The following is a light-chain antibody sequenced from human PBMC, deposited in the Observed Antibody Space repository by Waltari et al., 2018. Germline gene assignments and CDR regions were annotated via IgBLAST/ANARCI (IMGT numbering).Light chain of an antibody. CDR1: QGVSSA. V-gene: IGKV1D-13*01. CDR3: QQFNNYPLT. CDR2: DAS. J-gene: IGKJ4*01. Sequence: AIHLTQSPSSLSASVGDRVTITCRASQGVSSALAWYQQKPGKPPKLLIYDASSMERGVPSRFSGSGSGTDFTLTISSLQPEDFATYYCQQFNNYPLTFGGGTKVEIK.